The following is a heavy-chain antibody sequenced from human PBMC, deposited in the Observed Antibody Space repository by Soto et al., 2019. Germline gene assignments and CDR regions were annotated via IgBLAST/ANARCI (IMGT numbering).Heavy chain of an antibody. Sequence: PSETLSLTCTVSGGSISSYYWSWIRQPPGKGLEWIGYIYYSGSTNYNPSLKSRVTISVDTSKNQFSLKLSSVTAADTAVYYCARSNGDYGDYWGQGTLVTVSS. J-gene: IGHJ4*02. CDR3: ARSNGDYGDY. CDR2: IYYSGST. CDR1: GGSISSYY. D-gene: IGHD4-17*01. V-gene: IGHV4-59*08.